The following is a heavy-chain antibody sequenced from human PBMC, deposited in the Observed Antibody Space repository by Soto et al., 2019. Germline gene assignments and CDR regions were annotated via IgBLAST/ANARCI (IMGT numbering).Heavy chain of an antibody. Sequence: QVQLVESGGGVVQPGRSPRLSCAASGFTFSSYGMHWVRQAPGKGLEWVAVIWYDGSNKYYADSVKGRFTISRDNSKNTLYLQMNSLRAEDTAVYYCVEGTYSATSILDVWGQGTTVTVSS. CDR2: IWYDGSNK. D-gene: IGHD2-21*01. CDR1: GFTFSSYG. CDR3: VEGTYSATSILDV. V-gene: IGHV3-33*01. J-gene: IGHJ6*02.